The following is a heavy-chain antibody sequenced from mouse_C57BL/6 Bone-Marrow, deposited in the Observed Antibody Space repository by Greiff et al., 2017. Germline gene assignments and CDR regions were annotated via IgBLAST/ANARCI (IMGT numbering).Heavy chain of an antibody. CDR2: IDPETGGT. V-gene: IGHV1-15*01. CDR3: TPPIYYYGSSYLYYFDY. CDR1: GYTFTDYE. J-gene: IGHJ2*01. D-gene: IGHD1-1*01. Sequence: QVHVKQSGAELVRPGASVTLSCKASGYTFTDYEMHWVKQTPVHGLEWIGAIDPETGGTAYNQKFKGKAILTADKSSSTAYMELRSLTSEDSAVYYCTPPIYYYGSSYLYYFDYWGQGTTLTVSS.